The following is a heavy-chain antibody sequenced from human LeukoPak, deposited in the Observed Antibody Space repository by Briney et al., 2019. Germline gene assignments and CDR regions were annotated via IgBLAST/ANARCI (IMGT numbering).Heavy chain of an antibody. Sequence: ASVKVSCXASGGTFSSYAISWVRQAPGQGLVWMGGIIPIFGTANYAQKFQGRVTITTDESTSTAYMELSSLRSEDTAVYYCALEMATIRSFDYWGQGTLVTVSS. CDR2: IIPIFGTA. V-gene: IGHV1-69*05. CDR1: GGTFSSYA. D-gene: IGHD5-24*01. J-gene: IGHJ4*02. CDR3: ALEMATIRSFDY.